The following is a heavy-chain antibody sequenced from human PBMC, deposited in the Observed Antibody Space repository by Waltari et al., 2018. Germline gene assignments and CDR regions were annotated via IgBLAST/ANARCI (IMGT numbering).Heavy chain of an antibody. Sequence: QVQLVQSGAEVKKPGSSVKVSCTTSGGTFTTFGITWVRQAPGQGLEWMGGIVPVFHTPNYAQKFQDRVTISADESTSTVSMEVSGLRSEDTAVYYCARGPDGFDVWGQGTVVTVSS. J-gene: IGHJ3*01. CDR3: ARGPDGFDV. CDR2: IVPVFHTP. CDR1: GGTFTTFG. V-gene: IGHV1-69*01.